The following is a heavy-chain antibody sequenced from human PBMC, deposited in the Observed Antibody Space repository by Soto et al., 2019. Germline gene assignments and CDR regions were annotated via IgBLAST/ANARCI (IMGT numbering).Heavy chain of an antibody. V-gene: IGHV5-51*01. CDR2: IYPGDSDT. CDR3: ARQTYSDYNWFDP. CDR1: GYSFTSCW. J-gene: IGHJ5*02. D-gene: IGHD3-9*01. Sequence: GESLKISCKGSGYSFTSCWIGWVRQMPGKGLAWMGIIYPGDSDTRYSPSFQGQVTISADKSISTAYLQWSSLKASDTAMYYCARQTYSDYNWFDPWGQGTLVTVSS.